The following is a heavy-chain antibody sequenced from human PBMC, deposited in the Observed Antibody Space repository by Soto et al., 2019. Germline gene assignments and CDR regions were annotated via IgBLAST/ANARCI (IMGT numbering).Heavy chain of an antibody. CDR1: GFTFSRYT. CDR3: ARDGGIYGSGRPGYWFDP. J-gene: IGHJ5*02. V-gene: IGHV3-48*02. Sequence: GGSLRLSCAASGFTFSRYTMNWVRQTPGKGLEWVSYISSGSLSIYYADSVKGRFTVSRDNAKNSLSLQMNSLRDEDTAVYYCARDGGIYGSGRPGYWFDPWGQGTLVTVSS. D-gene: IGHD3-10*01. CDR2: ISSGSLSI.